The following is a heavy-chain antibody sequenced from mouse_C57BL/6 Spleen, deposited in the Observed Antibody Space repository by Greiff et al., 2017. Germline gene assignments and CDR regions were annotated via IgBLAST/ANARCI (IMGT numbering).Heavy chain of an antibody. Sequence: QVQLQQPGAELVKPGASVKMSCKASGYTFTSYWITWVKQRPGQGLEWIGDIYPGSGSTNYNEKFKGKATLTVDTSSSTVYMELSSVTAEDSAVYYCARRGDYYGSIFYFDYWGKGTTLTVSS. V-gene: IGHV1-55*01. D-gene: IGHD1-1*01. J-gene: IGHJ2*01. CDR1: GYTFTSYW. CDR2: IYPGSGST. CDR3: ARRGDYYGSIFYFDY.